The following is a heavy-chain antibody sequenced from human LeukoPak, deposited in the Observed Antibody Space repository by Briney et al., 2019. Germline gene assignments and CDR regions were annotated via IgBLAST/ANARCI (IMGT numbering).Heavy chain of an antibody. CDR1: GYTFTNYL. J-gene: IGHJ5*02. CDR2: INPNGDAT. D-gene: IGHD3-10*02. CDR3: AGPSYCVLNMCGYWLDP. Sequence: ASVKVSCKASGYTFTNYLIHWVRQAPGQGLEWVGTINPNGDATNYAQKFQGRVTMTEDTSTSTVYMELTSLTSEDTAVYYCAGPSYCVLNMCGYWLDPWGPGTLVTVSS. V-gene: IGHV1-46*01.